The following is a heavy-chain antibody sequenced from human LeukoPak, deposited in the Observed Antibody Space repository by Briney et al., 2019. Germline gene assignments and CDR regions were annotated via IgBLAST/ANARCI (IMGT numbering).Heavy chain of an antibody. CDR2: ISSSSSTI. CDR3: AKDWNYFDY. D-gene: IGHD3-3*01. CDR1: GFTFSSYS. V-gene: IGHV3-48*01. J-gene: IGHJ4*02. Sequence: GGSLRLSCAASGFTFSSYSMNWVRQAPGKGLEWVSYISSSSSTIYYADSVKGRFTISRDNSKNTLYLQMNSLRAEDTAVYYCAKDWNYFDYWGQGTLVTVSS.